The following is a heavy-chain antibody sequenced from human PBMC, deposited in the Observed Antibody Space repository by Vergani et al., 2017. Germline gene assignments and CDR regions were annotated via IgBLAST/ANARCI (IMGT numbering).Heavy chain of an antibody. V-gene: IGHV4-39*07. D-gene: IGHD2-21*01. CDR3: ARSFTVIPAFDY. CDR2: IYYSGST. J-gene: IGHJ4*02. Sequence: QLQLQESGPGLVKPSETLSLTCTVSGGSISSSSYYWGWIRQPPGKGLEWIGSIYYSGSTYYNPSLKSRVTISVDTSKNQFSLKLSSVTAADTAVYYCARSFTVIPAFDYWGQGTLVTVSS. CDR1: GGSISSSSYY.